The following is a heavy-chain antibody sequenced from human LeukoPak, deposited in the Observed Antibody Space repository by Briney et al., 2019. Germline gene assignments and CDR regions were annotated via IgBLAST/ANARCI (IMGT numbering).Heavy chain of an antibody. CDR2: ISWNSGSI. Sequence: GGSLRLSCAAFGFIVRSNHINWVRQAPGKGLEWVSGISWNSGSIGYADSVKGRFTISRDNAKNSLYLQMNSLRAEDTALYYCAKDTVPAAPGAFDIWGQGTMVTVSS. CDR1: GFIVRSNH. D-gene: IGHD2-2*01. V-gene: IGHV3-9*01. J-gene: IGHJ3*02. CDR3: AKDTVPAAPGAFDI.